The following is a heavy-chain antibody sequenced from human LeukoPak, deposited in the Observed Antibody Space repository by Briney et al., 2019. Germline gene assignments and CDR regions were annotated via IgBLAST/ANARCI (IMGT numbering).Heavy chain of an antibody. V-gene: IGHV3-7*04. CDR1: GFILNSYW. Sequence: GGSLRLLCAPSGFILNSYWMSWVRQAPGKGREGVADIKQDGSEKYYVDSVKRRFTISRDNAKNSLYLQMNSLTAEDTAVYYCARDRDYVDYPPDYWRQGTLVSVSS. CDR3: ARDRDYVDYPPDY. CDR2: IKQDGSEK. D-gene: IGHD4-17*01. J-gene: IGHJ4*02.